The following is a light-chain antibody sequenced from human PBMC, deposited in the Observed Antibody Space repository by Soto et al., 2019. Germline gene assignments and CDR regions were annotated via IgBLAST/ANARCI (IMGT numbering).Light chain of an antibody. Sequence: QSALTQPASVSGSPGQSITNSCTGTSSDVGAYNFVSWYQQHPGKAPKLIIYEVSNRPSGVSNRFSGSKSGNAASLTISGLQAEDEADYYCHSYTSSSHRVFGTGTKLTVL. CDR3: HSYTSSSHRV. V-gene: IGLV2-14*01. CDR2: EVS. J-gene: IGLJ1*01. CDR1: SSDVGAYNF.